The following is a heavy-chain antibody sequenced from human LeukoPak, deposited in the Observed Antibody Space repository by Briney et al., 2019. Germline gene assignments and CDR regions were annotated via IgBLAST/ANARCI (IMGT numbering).Heavy chain of an antibody. V-gene: IGHV4-4*07. J-gene: IGHJ4*02. CDR3: ARGWPGSSWQTKSVFDY. Sequence: SETLSLTCTVSGGSISSYYWSWIRQPAGKGLEWIGRIYTSGSTNYNPSLKSRVNMSVDTSKNQFSLKLSSVTAADTAVYYCARGWPGSSWQTKSVFDYWGQGTLVTVSS. CDR2: IYTSGST. D-gene: IGHD6-13*01. CDR1: GGSISSYY.